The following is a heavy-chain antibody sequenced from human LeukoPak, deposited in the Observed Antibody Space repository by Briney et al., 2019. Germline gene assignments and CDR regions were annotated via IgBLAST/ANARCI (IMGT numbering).Heavy chain of an antibody. D-gene: IGHD2-21*02. CDR2: FDPEDGET. J-gene: IGHJ6*03. CDR3: ARERVATALLYYMDV. V-gene: IGHV1-24*01. Sequence: ASVKVSCKVSGYTLTELSMHWVRQAPGKGLEWMGGFDPEDGETIYAQKFQGRVTMTRDTSTSTVYMELSSLRSEDTAVYYCARERVATALLYYMDVWGKGTTVTVSS. CDR1: GYTLTELS.